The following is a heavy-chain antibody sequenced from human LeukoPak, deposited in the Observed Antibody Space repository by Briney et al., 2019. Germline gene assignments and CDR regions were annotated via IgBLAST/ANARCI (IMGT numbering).Heavy chain of an antibody. D-gene: IGHD3-16*01. CDR3: ARYSYGGEDWFDP. Sequence: SETLSLTCTVSGDSVSSTRYYWGWIRQPPGKGLEWIGSIHYSGTTYYNPSLKSRVTILLDMSKNQFSLRLTSVTAADTAVYYCARYSYGGEDWFDPWGQGTLVTVSS. CDR2: IHYSGTT. V-gene: IGHV4-39*01. J-gene: IGHJ5*02. CDR1: GDSVSSTRYY.